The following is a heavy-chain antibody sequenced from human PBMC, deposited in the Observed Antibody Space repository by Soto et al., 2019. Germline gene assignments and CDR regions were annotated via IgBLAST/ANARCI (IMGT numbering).Heavy chain of an antibody. Sequence: GGSLRLSCAASGFTFSSYVMSWVRQAPGKGLEWVSAISGSGGSTYYADSVKGRFTISRDNSKNTLYLQMNSLRAEDTAVYYCAKDRGYDYDSSGNDYWGQGTLVTVSS. CDR3: AKDRGYDYDSSGNDY. CDR1: GFTFSSYV. J-gene: IGHJ4*02. V-gene: IGHV3-23*01. CDR2: ISGSGGST. D-gene: IGHD3-22*01.